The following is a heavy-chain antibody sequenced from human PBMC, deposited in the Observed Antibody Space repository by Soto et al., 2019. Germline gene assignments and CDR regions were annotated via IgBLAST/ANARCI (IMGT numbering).Heavy chain of an antibody. CDR3: ARGGYYDSSEPTELDY. Sequence: ASAEVSCKASGYTFTCYYMHWLRQDPGQGLEWMGIINPSGGSTSYAQKFQGRVTMTRDTSTSTVYMELSSLRSEDTAVYYCARGGYYDSSEPTELDYWGQGTLVTVSS. CDR2: INPSGGST. V-gene: IGHV1-46*01. CDR1: GYTFTCYY. D-gene: IGHD3-22*01. J-gene: IGHJ4*02.